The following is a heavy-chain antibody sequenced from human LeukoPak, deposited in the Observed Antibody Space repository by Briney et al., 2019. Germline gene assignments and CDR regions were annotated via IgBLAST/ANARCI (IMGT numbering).Heavy chain of an antibody. V-gene: IGHV4-39*07. D-gene: IGHD3-10*01. CDR2: IYYSGST. CDR1: GGSISSSSYY. CDR3: ARDLWFGPQNRDAFDI. J-gene: IGHJ3*02. Sequence: PSETLSLTCTVSGGSISSSSYYWGWIRQPPGKGLEWIGSIYYSGSTYYNPSLKSRVTISVDTSKNQFSLKLSSVTAADTAVYYCARDLWFGPQNRDAFDIWGQGTMVTVSS.